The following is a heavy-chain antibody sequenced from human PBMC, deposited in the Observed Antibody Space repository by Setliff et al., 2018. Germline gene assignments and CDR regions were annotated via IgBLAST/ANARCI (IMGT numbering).Heavy chain of an antibody. J-gene: IGHJ6*02. CDR2: IYHNGNT. CDR1: GGSISPYF. CDR3: ARDRTAYSYGLDV. Sequence: SETLSLTCTVSGGSISPYFWSWIRQPPGKGLGWSGYIYHNGNTNFNPSLKSRVNMSVDTSKNQIALNLKSVTAADTAVYYCARDRTAYSYGLDVWGQGTTVTVSS. V-gene: IGHV4-59*01. D-gene: IGHD2-15*01.